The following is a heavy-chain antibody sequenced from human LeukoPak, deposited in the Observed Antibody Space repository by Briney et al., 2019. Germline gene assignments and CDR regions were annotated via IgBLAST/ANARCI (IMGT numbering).Heavy chain of an antibody. V-gene: IGHV4-34*01. Sequence: PSEALSLTCAVYGGSFGGYYWSWIRQPPGKGLEWIGEINHSGSTNYNPSLKSRVTISVDTSKNQFSLKLSSVTAADTAVYYCARNGVGAINAFDYWGQGTLVTVSS. CDR1: GGSFGGYY. CDR3: ARNGVGAINAFDY. CDR2: INHSGST. J-gene: IGHJ4*02. D-gene: IGHD1-26*01.